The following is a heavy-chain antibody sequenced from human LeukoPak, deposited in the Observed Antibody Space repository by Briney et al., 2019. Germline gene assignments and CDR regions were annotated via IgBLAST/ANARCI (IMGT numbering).Heavy chain of an antibody. J-gene: IGHJ4*02. Sequence: GESLKISCKGSGYSFTSYWIGWVRQMPGKGLEWMGNIYPGDSDTRYSPSFQGQVTISADKSISTAYLQWSSLKASDTAMYYCARRYYYDSSGYYWAFDYWGQGTLVTVSS. CDR3: ARRYYYDSSGYYWAFDY. CDR2: IYPGDSDT. V-gene: IGHV5-51*03. D-gene: IGHD3-22*01. CDR1: GYSFTSYW.